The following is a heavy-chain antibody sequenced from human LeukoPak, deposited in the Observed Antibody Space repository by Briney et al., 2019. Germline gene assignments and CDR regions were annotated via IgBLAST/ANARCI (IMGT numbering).Heavy chain of an antibody. CDR2: ISSSSSTI. Sequence: GGSLRLSCAASGFTFSSYSMNWVRQAPGKGLEWVSYISSSSSTIYYADSVKGRFTISRDNAKNSLYLQMNSLRAEDTAVYYCASGTGYYDSSGYSFAGLDYWGQGTLVTVSS. J-gene: IGHJ4*02. D-gene: IGHD3-22*01. CDR3: ASGTGYYDSSGYSFAGLDY. CDR1: GFTFSSYS. V-gene: IGHV3-48*01.